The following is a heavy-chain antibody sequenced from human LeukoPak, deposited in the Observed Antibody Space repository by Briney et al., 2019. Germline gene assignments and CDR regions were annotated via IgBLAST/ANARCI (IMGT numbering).Heavy chain of an antibody. D-gene: IGHD5-18*01. J-gene: IGHJ4*02. CDR2: FDPEDGET. CDR3: ATAKWDTAMDNFDY. V-gene: IGHV1-24*01. CDR1: GYTLTELS. Sequence: ASVKVSCKVSGYTLTELSMHWVRPAPGKGLEWMGGFDPEDGETIYAQKFQGRVTMTEDTSTDTAYMELSSLRSEDTAVYYCATAKWDTAMDNFDYWGQGTLVTVSS.